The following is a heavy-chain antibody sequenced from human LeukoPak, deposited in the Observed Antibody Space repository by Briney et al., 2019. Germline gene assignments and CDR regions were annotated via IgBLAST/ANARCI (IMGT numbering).Heavy chain of an antibody. CDR1: GFTFSIYG. J-gene: IGHJ4*02. CDR2: ICSSSSNT. D-gene: IGHD2-15*01. V-gene: IGHV3-48*01. Sequence: TGGSLRLSCAASGFTFSIYGMSWVRQAPGKGLEWVAYICSSSSNTYYADSVKGRFTISRDNAKNSLYLQMNSLRAEDTALYYCARVNRMVPGYCSGGTCPGDYWGQGTLVTVSS. CDR3: ARVNRMVPGYCSGGTCPGDY.